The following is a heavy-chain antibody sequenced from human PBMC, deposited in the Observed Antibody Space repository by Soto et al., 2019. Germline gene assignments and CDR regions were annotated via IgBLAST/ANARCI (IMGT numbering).Heavy chain of an antibody. D-gene: IGHD3-10*01. J-gene: IGHJ4*02. V-gene: IGHV3-23*01. Sequence: EVQLLESGGGLVQPGGSLRLSCSASGFTFTNYAMTWVRQAPGKGLEWVSTLSDSGLNTYYADSVKGRFTISRDNSKNTLYLQMNSLRVEDTAAYYCAKDDGSGSFSDCWGQGTLVSVSS. CDR2: LSDSGLNT. CDR1: GFTFTNYA. CDR3: AKDDGSGSFSDC.